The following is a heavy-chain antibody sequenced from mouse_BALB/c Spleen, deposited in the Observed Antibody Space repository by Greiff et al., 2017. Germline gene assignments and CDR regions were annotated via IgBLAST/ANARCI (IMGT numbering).Heavy chain of an antibody. CDR3: ALIYYYGSSYGGFDY. J-gene: IGHJ2*01. D-gene: IGHD1-1*01. Sequence: ESGPELVKPGASVKVSCKASGYSFTDYNMYWVKQSHGKSLEWIGYIDPYNGGTSYNQKFKGKATLTVDKSSSTAFMHLNSLTSEDSAVYYCALIYYYGSSYGGFDYWGQGTTLTVSS. CDR2: IDPYNGGT. V-gene: IGHV1S135*01. CDR1: GYSFTDYN.